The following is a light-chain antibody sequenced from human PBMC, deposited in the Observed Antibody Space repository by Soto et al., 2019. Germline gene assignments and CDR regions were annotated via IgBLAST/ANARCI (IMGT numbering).Light chain of an antibody. Sequence: DIQMTQSPSSLSASVGDRVTITCRASQSISNYLNWYQQKPGKAPNLLIYAASSLQSGVPSRFSGSGSGTDFTLTISSLQPEDFATYSCQQSYTTLFTFGPGTNVDI. J-gene: IGKJ3*01. CDR1: QSISNY. CDR3: QQSYTTLFT. V-gene: IGKV1-39*01. CDR2: AAS.